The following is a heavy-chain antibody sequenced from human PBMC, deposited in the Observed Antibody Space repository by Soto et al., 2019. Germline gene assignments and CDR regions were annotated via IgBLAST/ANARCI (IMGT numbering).Heavy chain of an antibody. CDR3: AHTVTRFDYFDY. J-gene: IGHJ4*02. D-gene: IGHD4-17*01. CDR1: GFSLNTRTVG. V-gene: IGHV2-5*02. Sequence: QITLKESGPTLVKPTQTLTLTCTFSGFSLNTRTVGVGWIRQPPGKALEWLALIYWDDDKRYSPSLRTRLTIPKDTSKNQVAFTMTNMDPVDTATYYCAHTVTRFDYFDYWGQGTLVTVSS. CDR2: IYWDDDK.